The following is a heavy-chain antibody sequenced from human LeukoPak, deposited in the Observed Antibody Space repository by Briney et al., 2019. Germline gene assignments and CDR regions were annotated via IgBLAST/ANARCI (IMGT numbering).Heavy chain of an antibody. CDR2: IYYSGST. V-gene: IGHV4-38-2*02. CDR1: GYSISSGYY. J-gene: IGHJ4*02. Sequence: SETLSLTCTVSGYSISSGYYWGWIRQFPGKGLEWIGSIYYSGSTYYNPSLKSRVTISVDTSKNQFSLKLSSVTAADTAVYYCAREKITMVRGVIDYWGQGTLVTVSS. D-gene: IGHD3-10*01. CDR3: AREKITMVRGVIDY.